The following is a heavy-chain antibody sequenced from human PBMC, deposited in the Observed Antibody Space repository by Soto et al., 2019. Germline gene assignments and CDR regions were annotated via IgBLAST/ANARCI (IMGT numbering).Heavy chain of an antibody. Sequence: GGSLRLSCTTSGFTFSSYAMNWVHQAPGKGLGWVSSISGSGSSTSYAVSVKGRFTISRDNSKNTLYLQMHSLRAEDTAVYYCAKRPGRLYDTLAGYPVDGFDSWGQGTLVTVSS. CDR1: GFTFSSYA. CDR3: AKRPGRLYDTLAGYPVDGFDS. CDR2: ISGSGSST. V-gene: IGHV3-23*01. J-gene: IGHJ4*02. D-gene: IGHD3-9*01.